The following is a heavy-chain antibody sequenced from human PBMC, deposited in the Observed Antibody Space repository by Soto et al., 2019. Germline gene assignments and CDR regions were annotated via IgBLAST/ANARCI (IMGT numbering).Heavy chain of an antibody. V-gene: IGHV3-30*03. J-gene: IGHJ4*02. CDR1: GFTFSSYG. CDR3: ARVQQWLVIPHLDY. CDR2: ISYDGSNK. D-gene: IGHD6-19*01. Sequence: GGSLRLSCAASGFTFSSYGMHWVRQAPGKGLEWVAVISYDGSNKYYADSVKGRFTISRDNSKNTLYLQMNSLRAEDTAVYYCARVQQWLVIPHLDYWGQGTLVTVSS.